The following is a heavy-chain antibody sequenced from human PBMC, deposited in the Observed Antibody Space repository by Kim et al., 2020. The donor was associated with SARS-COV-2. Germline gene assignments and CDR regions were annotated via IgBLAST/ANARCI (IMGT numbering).Heavy chain of an antibody. D-gene: IGHD2-21*02. CDR2: IRSKAYGGTT. Sequence: GGSLRLSCTASGFTFGDYAMSWVRQAPGKGLEWVGFIRSKAYGGTTEYAASVKGRFTISRDDSKSIAYLQMNSLKTEDTAVYYCTRDGDCGGDCYSFDYWGQGTLVTVSS. J-gene: IGHJ4*02. V-gene: IGHV3-49*04. CDR3: TRDGDCGGDCYSFDY. CDR1: GFTFGDYA.